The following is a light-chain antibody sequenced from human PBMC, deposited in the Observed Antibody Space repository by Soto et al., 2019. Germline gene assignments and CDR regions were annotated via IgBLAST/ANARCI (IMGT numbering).Light chain of an antibody. J-gene: IGLJ1*01. Sequence: QSVLTQPASGSGSPGQWIAISCHGTSSDVGGYSYVSWYQQQPGKAPKLVISDVSNRPSGVSDRFSGSKSGNTASLTISGLQTEDEADYYCASYTTSSTYVFGTGTKVTVL. CDR2: DVS. CDR3: ASYTTSSTYV. V-gene: IGLV2-14*01. CDR1: SSDVGGYSY.